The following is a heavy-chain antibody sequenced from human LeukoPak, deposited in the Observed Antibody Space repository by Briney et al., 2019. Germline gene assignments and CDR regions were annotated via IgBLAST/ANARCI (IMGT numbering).Heavy chain of an antibody. V-gene: IGHV3-30-3*01. CDR3: ARDPVPIDY. CDR2: ISYDGSNK. CDR1: GFTFSSYA. Sequence: PGGSLRLSCAASGFTFSSYAMHWVRQAPGKGLEWVAVISYDGSNKYYADSVKGRFTISRDNSKNTLYLQMNSLRAEDTAVYYCARDPVPIDYWGQGTLVTISS. J-gene: IGHJ4*02.